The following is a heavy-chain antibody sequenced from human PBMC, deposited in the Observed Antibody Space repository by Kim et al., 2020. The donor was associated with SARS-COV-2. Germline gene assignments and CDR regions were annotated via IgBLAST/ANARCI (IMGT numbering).Heavy chain of an antibody. CDR3: ARCPSSGYLEYWFDP. Sequence: SETLSLTCTVSGGSVSSGSYYWSWIRQPPGKGLEWIGYIYYSGSPNYTPSLKSRVTISVDTSKNQFSLELSSVTAADTAVYYCARCPSSGYLEYWFDPWGQGTLVTVSS. J-gene: IGHJ5*02. CDR2: IYYSGSP. D-gene: IGHD3-22*01. CDR1: GGSVSSGSYY. V-gene: IGHV4-61*01.